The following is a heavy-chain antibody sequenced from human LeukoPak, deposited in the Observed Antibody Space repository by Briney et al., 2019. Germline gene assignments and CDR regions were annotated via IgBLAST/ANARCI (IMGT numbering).Heavy chain of an antibody. CDR3: ARDYAFDI. J-gene: IGHJ3*02. CDR2: IFSSGNT. V-gene: IGHV4-4*07. Sequence: SETLSLTCTVSGVSFSSYYWTWIRQPAGKGLEWIGRIFSSGNTNYNPSLESRVTMSIDTSKNQFSLKLTSVTAADTAVYYCARDYAFDIWGQGTMVTVSS. CDR1: GVSFSSYY.